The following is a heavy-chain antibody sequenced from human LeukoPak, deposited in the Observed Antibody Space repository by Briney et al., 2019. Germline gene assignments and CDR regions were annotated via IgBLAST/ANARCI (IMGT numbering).Heavy chain of an antibody. Sequence: PGGSLRLSCAASGFTVSSNYMSWVRQAPGKGLEWVSVIYSGGSTYYADSVKGRFTISGDNSKNTLYLRMNSLRAEDTAVYYCARDLEQLVPLGYWGQGTLVTVSS. CDR2: IYSGGST. J-gene: IGHJ4*02. CDR1: GFTVSSNY. V-gene: IGHV3-66*02. CDR3: ARDLEQLVPLGY. D-gene: IGHD6-6*01.